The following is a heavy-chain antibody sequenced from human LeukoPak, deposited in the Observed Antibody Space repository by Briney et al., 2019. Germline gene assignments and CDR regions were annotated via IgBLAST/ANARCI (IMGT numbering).Heavy chain of an antibody. Sequence: GGSLRLSCAASGLTFSSYAMSWVRQAPGKGLEWVSAISGSGGNTYYADSVKGRFTISRDNSKNTLYLQMNSLRAEDTAVYYCAKSRSDIAVAGTDCWGQGTLVTVSS. J-gene: IGHJ4*02. V-gene: IGHV3-23*01. CDR3: AKSRSDIAVAGTDC. CDR1: GLTFSSYA. D-gene: IGHD6-19*01. CDR2: ISGSGGNT.